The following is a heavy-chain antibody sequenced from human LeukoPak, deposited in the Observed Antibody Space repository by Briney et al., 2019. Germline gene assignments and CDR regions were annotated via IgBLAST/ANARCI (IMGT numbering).Heavy chain of an antibody. J-gene: IGHJ4*02. V-gene: IGHV3-30-3*01. CDR3: ARGAISGTAPPGGYYYDSSGYYYFDY. Sequence: PGGSLRLSCAASGFTFSSYAMHWVRQALGKGLEWVAVISYDGSNKYYADSVKGRFTISRDNSKNTLYLQMNSLRAEDTAVYYCARGAISGTAPPGGYYYDSSGYYYFDYWGQGTLVTVSS. CDR2: ISYDGSNK. CDR1: GFTFSSYA. D-gene: IGHD3-22*01.